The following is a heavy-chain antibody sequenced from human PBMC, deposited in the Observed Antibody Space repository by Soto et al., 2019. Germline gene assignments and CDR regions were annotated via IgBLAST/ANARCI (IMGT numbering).Heavy chain of an antibody. CDR1: GFTFSSYA. J-gene: IGHJ4*02. CDR2: ISGSGGST. Sequence: EVQLLESGGGLVQPGGSLRLSCAASGFTFSSYAMSWVRQAPGKGLEWVSAISGSGGSTYYADSVKGRFPISRDNSKNTLYLQMNSLRAEDTAVYYCATVVARPGGLDYWGQGTLVTVSS. CDR3: ATVVARPGGLDY. V-gene: IGHV3-23*01. D-gene: IGHD2-15*01.